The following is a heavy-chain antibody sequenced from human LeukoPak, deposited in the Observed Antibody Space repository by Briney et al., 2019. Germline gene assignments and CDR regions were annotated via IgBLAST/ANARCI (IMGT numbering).Heavy chain of an antibody. V-gene: IGHV3-11*01. CDR2: ISSSGSI. CDR1: GFTFNDYY. CDR3: ARRRDYFDS. Sequence: PGESLRLSCAASGFTFNDYYFSWIRQAPGKGLEWIGYISSSGSIYYADSVKGRFTMSRDDAKSSLYLQVSSLRAEDTAIYYCARRRDYFDSWGQGTLVTVSS. J-gene: IGHJ4*02.